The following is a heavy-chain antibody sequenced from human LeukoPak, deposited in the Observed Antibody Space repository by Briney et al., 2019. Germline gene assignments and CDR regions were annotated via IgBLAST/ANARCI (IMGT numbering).Heavy chain of an antibody. Sequence: SETLSLACTVSGGSISSGSYYWSWIRQPAGKGLEWIGRIYTSGSTYYNPSLKSRVTISVDTSKNQFSLKLSSVTAADTAVDYCARDRREDYVWGSYPLIWGKGTLVTVSS. V-gene: IGHV4-61*02. CDR1: GGSISSGSYY. J-gene: IGHJ4*02. D-gene: IGHD3-16*02. CDR2: IYTSGST. CDR3: ARDRREDYVWGSYPLI.